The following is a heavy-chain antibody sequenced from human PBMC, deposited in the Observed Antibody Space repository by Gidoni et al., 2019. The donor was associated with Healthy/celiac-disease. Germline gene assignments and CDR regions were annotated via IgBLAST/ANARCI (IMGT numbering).Heavy chain of an antibody. CDR1: GFTFSSYA. CDR3: AKDGRSGYYDFWSGYYTGEAFDI. D-gene: IGHD3-3*01. J-gene: IGHJ3*02. Sequence: EVQLLESGGGLVQPGGSLRLSCAASGFTFSSYAMSWVRQAPGKGLEWFSAISGSGGSTYYADSVKGRFTISRDNSKNTLYLQMNSLRAEDTAVYYCAKDGRSGYYDFWSGYYTGEAFDIWGQGTMVTVSS. CDR2: ISGSGGST. V-gene: IGHV3-23*01.